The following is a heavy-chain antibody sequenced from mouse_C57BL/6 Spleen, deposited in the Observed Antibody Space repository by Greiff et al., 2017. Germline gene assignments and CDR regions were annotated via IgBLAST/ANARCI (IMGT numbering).Heavy chain of an antibody. V-gene: IGHV5-16*01. CDR3: ARDNYSNYFDY. CDR2: INYDGSST. D-gene: IGHD2-5*01. J-gene: IGHJ2*01. CDR1: GFTFSDYY. Sequence: EVHLVESEGGLVQPGSSMKLSCTASGFTFSDYYMAWVRQVPEKGLEWVANINYDGSSTYYLDSLKSRFIISRDNAKNILYLQMSSLKSEDTATYYCARDNYSNYFDYWGQGTTLTVSS.